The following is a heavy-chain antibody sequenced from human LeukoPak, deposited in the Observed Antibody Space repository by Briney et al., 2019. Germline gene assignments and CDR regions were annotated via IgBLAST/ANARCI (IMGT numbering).Heavy chain of an antibody. CDR2: IYYSGST. V-gene: IGHV4-39*01. Sequence: SETLSLTCTASGGSISSSSYYWGWIRQPPGKGLEWIGSIYYSGSTYYNPSLKSRVTISVDTSKNQFSLKLSSVTAADTAVYYCARRGYDSSGYYHNYWGQGTLVTVSS. D-gene: IGHD3-22*01. CDR1: GGSISSSSYY. J-gene: IGHJ4*02. CDR3: ARRGYDSSGYYHNY.